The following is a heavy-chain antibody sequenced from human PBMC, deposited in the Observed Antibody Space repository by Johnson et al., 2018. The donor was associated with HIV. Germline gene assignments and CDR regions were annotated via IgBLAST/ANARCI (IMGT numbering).Heavy chain of an antibody. CDR1: GFTFSNAW. J-gene: IGHJ3*02. Sequence: VQLVESGGGLVKPGGSLRLSCAASGFTFSNAWMSWVRQAPGKGLEWVGRIKSKTDGGTTDYAAPVKGRFTISRDDSKNKLYLQMDSLRAEDTAVYFCARVDDPYYNFWSGTSGAFDIWGQGTMVTVSS. V-gene: IGHV3-15*05. CDR3: ARVDDPYYNFWSGTSGAFDI. CDR2: IKSKTDGGTT. D-gene: IGHD3-3*01.